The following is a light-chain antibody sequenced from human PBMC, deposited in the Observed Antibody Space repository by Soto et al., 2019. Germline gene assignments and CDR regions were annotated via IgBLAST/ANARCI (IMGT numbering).Light chain of an antibody. V-gene: IGKV1-39*01. CDR3: QQSFTTPYT. Sequence: DIQMTQSPPSLSTPLGDRVTITCRASQHIASYLHWYQQKPGKGPKLLIYSASSLQSGVPSRFSGSGYGTDFSLTINSLQPEDFATYYCQQSFTTPYTFGQGTKLEIK. J-gene: IGKJ2*01. CDR2: SAS. CDR1: QHIASY.